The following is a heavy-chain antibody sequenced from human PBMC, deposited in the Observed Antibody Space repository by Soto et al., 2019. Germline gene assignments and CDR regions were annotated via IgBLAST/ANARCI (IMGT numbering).Heavy chain of an antibody. CDR3: ARGAVVYYDSSGLVDY. V-gene: IGHV3-33*01. CDR1: GFTFSSYG. D-gene: IGHD3-22*01. CDR2: IWYDGSNK. J-gene: IGHJ4*02. Sequence: QVQLVESGGGVVQPGRSLRLSCAASGFTFSSYGMHWVRQAPGKGLEWVAVIWYDGSNKYYADSVKGRFTISRDNSKSTLYLQMNSLRAEDTAVYYCARGAVVYYDSSGLVDYWGQGTLGTVSS.